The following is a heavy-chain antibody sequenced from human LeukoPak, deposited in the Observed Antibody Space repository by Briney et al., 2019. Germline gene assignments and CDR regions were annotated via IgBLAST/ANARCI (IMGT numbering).Heavy chain of an antibody. CDR2: IYYSGST. D-gene: IGHD3-22*01. CDR3: ARVLYYYDSSGHYDWD. Sequence: SETLSLTCTVSGGSISSGGYYWSWIRQHPGKGLEWIGYIYYSGSTYYNPSLKSRVTISVDTSKNQFSLKLSSVTAADTAVYYCARVLYYYDSSGHYDWDWGQGTLVTVSS. V-gene: IGHV4-31*03. CDR1: GGSISSGGYY. J-gene: IGHJ4*02.